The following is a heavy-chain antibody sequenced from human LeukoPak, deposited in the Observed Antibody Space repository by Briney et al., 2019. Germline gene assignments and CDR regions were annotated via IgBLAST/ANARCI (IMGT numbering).Heavy chain of an antibody. CDR3: AKDLSRGYSYGYFDY. V-gene: IGHV3-30*02. J-gene: IGHJ4*02. CDR1: GFTFSSYG. Sequence: GGSLRSSCAASGFTFSSYGMHWVRQAPGKGLEWVEFIRYDGSNKYYADSVKGRFTISRDNSKNTLYLQMNSLRAEDTAVYYCAKDLSRGYSYGYFDYWGQGTLVTVSS. D-gene: IGHD5-18*01. CDR2: IRYDGSNK.